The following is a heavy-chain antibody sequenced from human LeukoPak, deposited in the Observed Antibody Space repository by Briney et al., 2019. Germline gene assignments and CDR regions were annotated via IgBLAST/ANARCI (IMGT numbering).Heavy chain of an antibody. D-gene: IGHD2-2*01. CDR2: IYPGDSDT. J-gene: IGHJ4*02. V-gene: IGHV5-51*01. CDR3: ARHGGYCSTTRCYIDY. Sequence: GESLKISCKGSGYNFARSWIGWVRQMPGKGLEWMGIIYPGDSDTRYSPSFQGQVTISADKSISTAYLQWSSLKASDTAMYYCARHGGYCSTTRCYIDYWGQGTLVTVSS. CDR1: GYNFARSW.